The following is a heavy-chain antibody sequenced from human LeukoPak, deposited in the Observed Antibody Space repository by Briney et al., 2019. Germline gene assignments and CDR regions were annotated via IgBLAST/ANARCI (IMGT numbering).Heavy chain of an antibody. CDR1: GFTFSDYY. CDR3: ARDPSSSSWLVDD. D-gene: IGHD6-6*01. CDR2: ISSSGSTI. Sequence: GGSLRLSCAASGFTFSDYYMSWIRQAPGKGLEWVLYISSSGSTIYYADSVKGRFTISRDNAKNSLYLQMNSLRAEDTAVYYCARDPSSSSWLVDDWGQGTLVTVSS. V-gene: IGHV3-11*04. J-gene: IGHJ4*02.